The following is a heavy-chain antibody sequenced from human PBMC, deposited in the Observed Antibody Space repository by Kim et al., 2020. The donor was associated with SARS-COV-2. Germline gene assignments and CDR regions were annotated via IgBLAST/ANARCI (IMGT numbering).Heavy chain of an antibody. CDR3: ARGRGIRGHAFDI. J-gene: IGHJ3*02. Sequence: YNPSHTSRASISVDTSQNQFSLKRSSVTAAGTAVYYCARGRGIRGHAFDIWGQGTMVTVSS. V-gene: IGHV4-34*01. D-gene: IGHD6-13*01.